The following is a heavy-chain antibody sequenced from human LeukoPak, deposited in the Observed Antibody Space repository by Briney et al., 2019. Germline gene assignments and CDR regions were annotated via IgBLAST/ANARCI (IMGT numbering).Heavy chain of an antibody. D-gene: IGHD5-12*01. Sequence: ASVKVSCKASGYTFTSYGISWVRQAPGQGLEWMGIIKPSGGSTNYAQNFQGRVTMTRDTSTSTVYMELSSLRSEDTAVYYCARFGYSGYLDYWGQGTLVTVSS. J-gene: IGHJ4*02. CDR2: IKPSGGST. CDR1: GYTFTSYG. V-gene: IGHV1-46*01. CDR3: ARFGYSGYLDY.